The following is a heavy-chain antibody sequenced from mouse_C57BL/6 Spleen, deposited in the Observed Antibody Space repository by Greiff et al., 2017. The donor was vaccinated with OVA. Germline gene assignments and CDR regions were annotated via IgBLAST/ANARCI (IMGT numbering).Heavy chain of an antibody. CDR3: ARWNDGYYLAWFAY. CDR2: IYPGSGST. J-gene: IGHJ3*01. CDR1: GYTFTSYW. Sequence: QVQLQQPGAELVKPGASVTMSCKASGYTFTSYWITWVKQRPGQGLEWIGDIYPGSGSTNYNEKFKSKATLTVDTSSSTAYMQLSSLTSEDSAVYYCARWNDGYYLAWFAYWGQGTLVTVSA. D-gene: IGHD2-3*01. V-gene: IGHV1-55*01.